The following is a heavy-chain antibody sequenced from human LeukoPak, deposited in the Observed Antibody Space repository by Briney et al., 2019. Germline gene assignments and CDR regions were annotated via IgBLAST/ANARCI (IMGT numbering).Heavy chain of an antibody. Sequence: ASVKVSCKASGYTFTGYFMHWVRQAPGQGLEWMGWINPNSGGTNYAQKFQGRVTMTRDTSISTAYMELSRLRSDDTAVYYCARLSYRWYVGGWFDPWGQGTLVTVSS. CDR3: ARLSYRWYVGGWFDP. CDR2: INPNSGGT. D-gene: IGHD6-13*01. CDR1: GYTFTGYF. V-gene: IGHV1-2*02. J-gene: IGHJ5*02.